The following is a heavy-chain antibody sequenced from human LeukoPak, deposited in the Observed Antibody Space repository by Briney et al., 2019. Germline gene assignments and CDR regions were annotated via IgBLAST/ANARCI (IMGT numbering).Heavy chain of an antibody. J-gene: IGHJ4*02. CDR2: IRYDGSNK. V-gene: IGHV3-30*02. Sequence: GGSLRLSCAASGFSFSSYGMHWVRQAPGKGLEWVAFIRYDGSNKYYADSVKGRPTISRDNSKNTLYLQMNSLRAEDTAVYYCAKDAPYGGNFFDYWGQGTLVTVSS. D-gene: IGHD4-23*01. CDR3: AKDAPYGGNFFDY. CDR1: GFSFSSYG.